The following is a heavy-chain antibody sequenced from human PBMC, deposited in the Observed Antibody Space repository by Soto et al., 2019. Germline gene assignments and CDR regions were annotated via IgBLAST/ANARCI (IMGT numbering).Heavy chain of an antibody. Sequence: GGSLRLSCAASGFTFSSYWMHWVRQAPGKGLVWVSRINSDGSSTSYADSVKGRFTISRDNAKNTLYLQMNSLRAEDTAVYYCARATGRRYCSSTSCYAVGMGYVVPYYYYYMDVWGKGTTVTVSS. J-gene: IGHJ6*03. CDR2: INSDGSST. CDR1: GFTFSSYW. CDR3: ARATGRRYCSSTSCYAVGMGYVVPYYYYYMDV. D-gene: IGHD2-2*01. V-gene: IGHV3-74*01.